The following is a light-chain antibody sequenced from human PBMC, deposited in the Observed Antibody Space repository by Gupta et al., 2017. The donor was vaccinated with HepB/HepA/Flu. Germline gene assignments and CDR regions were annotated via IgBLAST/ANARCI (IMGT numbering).Light chain of an antibody. CDR2: RNN. CDR3: AAWDDSLSGVV. J-gene: IGLJ2*01. CDR1: SSNIGSNY. V-gene: IGLV1-47*01. Sequence: QSVLTQPPSASGTHGQRVTISCSGSSSNIGSNYVYWYQQLPGTAPKLLIYRNNQRPSGVPDRFSGSKSGTSAPLAISGLRSEDEADYYCAAWDDSLSGVVFGGGTKLTVL.